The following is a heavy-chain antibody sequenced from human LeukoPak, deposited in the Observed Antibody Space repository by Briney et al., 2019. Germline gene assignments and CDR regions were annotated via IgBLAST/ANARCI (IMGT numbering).Heavy chain of an antibody. J-gene: IGHJ5*02. D-gene: IGHD2-2*02. CDR3: ARGTYMSPNWFDP. Sequence: GGSLRLSCAASGFTFDDYGMSWIRQAPGKGLEWVSYISSSGSTIYYADSVKGRFTISRDNAKNSLYLQMNSLRAEDTAVYYCARGTYMSPNWFDPWGRGTLVTVSS. V-gene: IGHV3-11*04. CDR2: ISSSGSTI. CDR1: GFTFDDYG.